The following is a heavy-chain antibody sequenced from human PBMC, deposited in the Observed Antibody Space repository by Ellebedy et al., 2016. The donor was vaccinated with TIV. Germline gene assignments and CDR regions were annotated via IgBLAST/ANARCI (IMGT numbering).Heavy chain of an antibody. V-gene: IGHV4-59*08. CDR2: ISYSGST. Sequence: MPSETLSLTCTVSGGSISSYYWSWIRQPPGKGLEWIGYISYSGSTNYNPSLKSRVTISVDTSKNHFSLKLSSVTAADTAVYYCARHLSGSYYSAVDSWGQGTLVTVSS. CDR1: GGSISSYY. D-gene: IGHD1-26*01. J-gene: IGHJ4*02. CDR3: ARHLSGSYYSAVDS.